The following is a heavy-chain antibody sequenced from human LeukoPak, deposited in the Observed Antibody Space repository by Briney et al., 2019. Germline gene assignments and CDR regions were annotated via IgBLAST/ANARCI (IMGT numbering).Heavy chain of an antibody. D-gene: IGHD2-8*01. CDR1: GYTFTSYY. V-gene: IGHV1-46*01. J-gene: IGHJ4*02. CDR2: IYPGGGST. Sequence: GASVKVSCKASGYTFTSYYIHWVRQAPGQGLEWMGIIYPGGGSTSYAQKFQGRVTMTRGMSTSTVYMELSSLRSEDTAVYYCARDNDFDYWGQGTLVTVSS. CDR3: ARDNDFDY.